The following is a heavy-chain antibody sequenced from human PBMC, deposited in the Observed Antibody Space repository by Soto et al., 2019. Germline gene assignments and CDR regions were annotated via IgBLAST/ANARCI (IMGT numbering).Heavy chain of an antibody. CDR2: IIPIFGTA. D-gene: IGHD1-7*01. V-gene: IGHV1-69*13. CDR1: GGTFSSYA. J-gene: IGHJ5*02. CDR3: ARFPFPHGSLHWHYNWFDP. Sequence: SVNVSCKACGGTFSSYAISWVRQAPGQGLEWMGGIIPIFGTANYAQKFQGRVTITADESTSTAYMELSSLRSEDTAVYYCARFPFPHGSLHWHYNWFDPLRQGTLVTVSS.